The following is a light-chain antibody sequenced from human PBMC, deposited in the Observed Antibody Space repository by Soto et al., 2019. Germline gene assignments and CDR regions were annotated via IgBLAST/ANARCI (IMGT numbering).Light chain of an antibody. CDR2: GAY. Sequence: EVVLTQSPVTLSLSPGERATLFCGASESVSSSYLAWYQQKPGQAPRLLIYGAYTTAFGVPDRFSGSGSGTDFSLTIDRLEPDDFAVYYCQQYGCAPGALTFGGGTRVEIK. J-gene: IGKJ4*01. V-gene: IGKV3-20*01. CDR3: QQYGCAPGALT. CDR1: ESVSSSY.